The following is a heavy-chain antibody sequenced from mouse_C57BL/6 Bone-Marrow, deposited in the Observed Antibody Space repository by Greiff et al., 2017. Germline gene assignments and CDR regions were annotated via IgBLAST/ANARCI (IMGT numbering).Heavy chain of an antibody. V-gene: IGHV1-81*01. CDR2: IYPRSGNT. Sequence: LVESGAELARPGASVKLSCKASGYTFTSYGISWVKQRTGQGLEWIGEIYPRSGNTYYNEKFKGKATLTADKSSSTAYMELRSLTSADSAVFFCARCYWAMDYWGQGTSVTVSS. J-gene: IGHJ4*01. CDR1: GYTFTSYG. CDR3: ARCYWAMDY. D-gene: IGHD1-1*01.